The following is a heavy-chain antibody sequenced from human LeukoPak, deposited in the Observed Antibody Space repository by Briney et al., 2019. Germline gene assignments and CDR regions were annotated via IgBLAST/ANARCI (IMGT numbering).Heavy chain of an antibody. Sequence: AGGSLRLSCAASEFTLTNAWMSWVRQAPGKGLEWVGLIKSKTDGETIDYAAPVRGRFTISRDDSKNTLYLQMNYVKTEDTAVYYCATDFQRVGIMLSYTYWGQGTLVTVSS. CDR1: EFTLTNAW. D-gene: IGHD3-3*01. CDR2: IKSKTDGETI. J-gene: IGHJ4*02. CDR3: ATDFQRVGIMLSYTY. V-gene: IGHV3-15*01.